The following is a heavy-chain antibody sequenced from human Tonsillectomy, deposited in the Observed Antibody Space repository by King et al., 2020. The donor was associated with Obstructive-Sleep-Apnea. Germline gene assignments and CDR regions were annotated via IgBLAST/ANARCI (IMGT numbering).Heavy chain of an antibody. V-gene: IGHV4-59*08. D-gene: IGHD3-22*01. CDR3: GASYDSSGYYGAFDI. CDR1: GGSISSYH. CDR2: IYYSGST. J-gene: IGHJ3*02. Sequence: HVQLQESGPGLVKPSETLSLTCTVSGGSISSYHWSWIRQPPGKGLEWIGYIYYSGSTNYNPSLKSRVTISVDTSKSQFSLKLSSVTAADTAVYYCGASYDSSGYYGAFDIWGQGTMVTVSS.